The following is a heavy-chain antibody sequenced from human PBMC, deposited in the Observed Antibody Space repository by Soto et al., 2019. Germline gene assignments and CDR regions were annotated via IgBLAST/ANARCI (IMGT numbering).Heavy chain of an antibody. D-gene: IGHD6-13*01. CDR1: GYTFTSFY. V-gene: IGHV1-46*01. Sequence: QMQLVQSGAEVKRPGASVRVSCKSSGYTFTSFYIHWVRQAPGQGLEWMGIINPSGGITNFAQRFQGRVTMTRDMSTNTPYMELSSLKSDDTAVSYCASSPAFSSSWYGIPPDPSHGMDVWGQGTTVTVSS. J-gene: IGHJ6*02. CDR2: INPSGGIT. CDR3: ASSPAFSSSWYGIPPDPSHGMDV.